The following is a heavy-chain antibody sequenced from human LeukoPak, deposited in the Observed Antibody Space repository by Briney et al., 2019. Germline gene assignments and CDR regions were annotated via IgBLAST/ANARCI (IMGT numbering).Heavy chain of an antibody. Sequence: GRSLRLSCAASGFTFDDYAMHWVRQAPGKGLEWVSGISWNSGSIGYADSVKGRFTISRDNAKNSLYLQMNSLRAEDTALYYCAKDEGRYYGSGSYSPWGQGTLVTVSS. CDR2: ISWNSGSI. D-gene: IGHD3-10*01. V-gene: IGHV3-9*01. J-gene: IGHJ5*02. CDR3: AKDEGRYYGSGSYSP. CDR1: GFTFDDYA.